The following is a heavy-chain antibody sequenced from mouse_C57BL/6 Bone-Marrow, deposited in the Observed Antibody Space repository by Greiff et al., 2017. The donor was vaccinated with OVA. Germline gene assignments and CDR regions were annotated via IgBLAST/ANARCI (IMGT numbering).Heavy chain of an antibody. Sequence: EVHLVESGGGLVKPGGSLKLSCAASGFTFSSYAMSWVRQTPEKRLEWVATISDGGSYTYYPDNVKGRFTISRDNAKNNLYLQMSHLKSEDTAMYYCARRGSNWSWFAYWGQGTLVTVSA. CDR2: ISDGGSYT. V-gene: IGHV5-4*01. D-gene: IGHD4-1*01. J-gene: IGHJ3*01. CDR3: ARRGSNWSWFAY. CDR1: GFTFSSYA.